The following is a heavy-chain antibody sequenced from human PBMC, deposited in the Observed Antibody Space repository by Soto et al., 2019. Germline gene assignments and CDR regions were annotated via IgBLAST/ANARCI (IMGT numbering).Heavy chain of an antibody. CDR3: ARGIISGTEFY. Sequence: GGSLRLSCAASGFTFSNFWMSWVRQAPGKGLEWVANIKQDGTEKYYVDSVKGRFTISRDNAKNSMYLQMNSLSAEDTAVYYCARGIISGTEFYWGQGTPVTVSS. J-gene: IGHJ4*02. D-gene: IGHD1-7*01. CDR2: IKQDGTEK. V-gene: IGHV3-7*01. CDR1: GFTFSNFW.